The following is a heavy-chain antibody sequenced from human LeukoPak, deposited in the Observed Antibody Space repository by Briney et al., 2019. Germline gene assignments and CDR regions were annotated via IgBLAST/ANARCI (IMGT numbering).Heavy chain of an antibody. Sequence: SGGSLRLSCAASGFTFSSYAMHWVRQAPGKGLEWVAVISYDGSNKYCADSVKGRFTISRDNSKNTLYLQMNSLRAEDTAVYYCARDIVGASDYWGQGTLVTVSP. D-gene: IGHD1-26*01. CDR1: GFTFSSYA. J-gene: IGHJ4*02. CDR2: ISYDGSNK. CDR3: ARDIVGASDY. V-gene: IGHV3-30-3*01.